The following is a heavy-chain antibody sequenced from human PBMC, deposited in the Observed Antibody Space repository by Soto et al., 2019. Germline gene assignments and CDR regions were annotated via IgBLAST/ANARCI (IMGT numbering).Heavy chain of an antibody. CDR1: GFAFSNAW. J-gene: IGHJ4*01. CDR3: TTDSYTSVIVVRFNY. D-gene: IGHD3-22*01. CDR2: IKSKGHGGTT. V-gene: IGHV3-15*07. Sequence: GGSLRLSCAASGFAFSNAWINWVRQAPGKGLEWVGRIKSKGHGGTTDFAAPVRGRFAISRDDSRNLVYMQMNSLNTEDTAVYYCTTDSYTSVIVVRFNYWGHGTLVTVSS.